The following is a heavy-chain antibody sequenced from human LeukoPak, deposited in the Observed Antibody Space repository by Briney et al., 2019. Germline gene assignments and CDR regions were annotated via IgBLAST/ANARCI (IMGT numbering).Heavy chain of an antibody. CDR2: INHSGST. D-gene: IGHD2-2*01. Sequence: SETLSLTCVVYGGSFSGYYWSWIRQPPGKGLEWIGEINHSGSTNYNPSLKSRVTISVDTSKNQFSLKLSSVTAADTAVYYCARGIVVVPAASFDYWGQGTLVTVSS. CDR1: GGSFSGYY. V-gene: IGHV4-34*01. CDR3: ARGIVVVPAASFDY. J-gene: IGHJ4*02.